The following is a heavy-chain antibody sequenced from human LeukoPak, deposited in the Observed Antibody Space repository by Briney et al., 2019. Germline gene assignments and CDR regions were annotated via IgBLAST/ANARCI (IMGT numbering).Heavy chain of an antibody. CDR1: GYSISSGYY. CDR3: AGKYYYDSSGYFYVDW. V-gene: IGHV4-38-2*02. CDR2: IYHSGST. D-gene: IGHD3-22*01. J-gene: IGHJ4*02. Sequence: SETLSLTCTVSGYSISSGYYWGWIRQSPGKGLEWIGSIYHSGSTYYNPSLKSRVTISMDTTKNQFSLKLTPVTAADTAVYYCAGKYYYDSSGYFYVDWWGQGTLVTVSS.